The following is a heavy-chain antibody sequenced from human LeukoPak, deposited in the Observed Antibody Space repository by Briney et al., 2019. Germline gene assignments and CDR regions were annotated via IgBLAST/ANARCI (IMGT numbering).Heavy chain of an antibody. D-gene: IGHD4-17*01. CDR3: ASPAGRYGDMLFDY. CDR1: GFTFSSSA. V-gene: IGHV3-23*01. Sequence: GGSLRLSCAASGFTFSSSAMSWVRQSPGKGLEWVSAIRANADSTYYADSVKGRFTISRDNSKNTLYLQMNSLRAEDTAVYYCASPAGRYGDMLFDYWGQGTLVTVSS. CDR2: IRANADST. J-gene: IGHJ4*02.